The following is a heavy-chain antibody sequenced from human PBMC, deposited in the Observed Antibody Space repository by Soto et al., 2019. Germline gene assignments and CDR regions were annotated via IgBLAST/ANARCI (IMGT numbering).Heavy chain of an antibody. CDR1: GDSVSSKAAA. CDR2: TYYRSKWST. V-gene: IGHV6-1*01. Sequence: SQSLSLTCAISGDSVSSKAAAWNWIRQSPSTGLEWLGRTYYRSKWSTDDAVSVKSRITINPDTSKNQFSLQLNSVPPEDTAVYYCTRALSGSYDPWGQGTLVIVCS. J-gene: IGHJ5*02. CDR3: TRALSGSYDP. D-gene: IGHD1-26*01.